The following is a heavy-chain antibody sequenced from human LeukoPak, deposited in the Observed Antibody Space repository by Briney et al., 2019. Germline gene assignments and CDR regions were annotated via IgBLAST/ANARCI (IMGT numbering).Heavy chain of an antibody. D-gene: IGHD3-16*02. J-gene: IGHJ4*02. CDR2: INPNSGGT. Sequence: GASVKVSCKASGYTFTGYYMHWVRQGPGQGLEWMGWINPNSGGTNYAQKFQGRVTMTRDTSISTAYMELSRLRSDDTAVYYCARGPGDYVWGSYRPFDYWGQGTLVTVSS. V-gene: IGHV1-2*02. CDR1: GYTFTGYY. CDR3: ARGPGDYVWGSYRPFDY.